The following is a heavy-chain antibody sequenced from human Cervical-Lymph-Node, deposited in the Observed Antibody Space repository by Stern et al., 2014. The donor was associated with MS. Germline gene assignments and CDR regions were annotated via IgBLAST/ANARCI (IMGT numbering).Heavy chain of an antibody. Sequence: VQLEESGAEVKQPGPSVKVSCKASTYTFTAYHLHWVRQAPGQGLEWMGWIACNSGSTKYAQKLQGRVTMTRDTSISTAYMELSRLTSDDTAVYYCARDAPGPVDQTACYDYWGQGTLVTVSS. V-gene: IGHV1-2*02. J-gene: IGHJ4*02. CDR3: ARDAPGPVDQTACYDY. CDR1: TYTFTAYH. D-gene: IGHD2-21*01. CDR2: IACNSGST.